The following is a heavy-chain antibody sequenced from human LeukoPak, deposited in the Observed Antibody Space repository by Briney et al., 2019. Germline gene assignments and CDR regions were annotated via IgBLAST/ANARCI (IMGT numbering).Heavy chain of an antibody. D-gene: IGHD2-21*02. CDR1: VRSISSYY. CDR3: ARVFMTDDAFDI. J-gene: IGHJ3*02. V-gene: IGHV4-59*01. Sequence: SETLSLICTVSVRSISSYYWSCIRQPPGKGLEWFGYNYYSGSTNYNPPLKSRVTISVDTSKNQFSLKLSSVTAADTAVYYCARVFMTDDAFDIWGQGTMVTVSS. CDR2: NYYSGST.